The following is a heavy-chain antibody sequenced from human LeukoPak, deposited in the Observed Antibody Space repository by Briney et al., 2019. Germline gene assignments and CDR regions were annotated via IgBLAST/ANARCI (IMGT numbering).Heavy chain of an antibody. CDR1: GLIVSSNY. V-gene: IGHV3-66*01. CDR3: ACSGPYSNGGVMTDY. D-gene: IGHD6-19*01. J-gene: IGHJ4*02. Sequence: GGSLRLSCAASGLIVSSNYMSWVRQAPGKGLEWVSIIYRDGNTNYADSVKGRFTISGDNSKNTLSLQMNSLRAEDTAVYYCACSGPYSNGGVMTDYWGQGTLVTVSS. CDR2: IYRDGNT.